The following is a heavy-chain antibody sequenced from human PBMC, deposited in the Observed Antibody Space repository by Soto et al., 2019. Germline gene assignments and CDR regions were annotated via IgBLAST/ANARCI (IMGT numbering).Heavy chain of an antibody. D-gene: IGHD5-18*01. CDR2: IIPIFGTA. CDR1: GGTFSSYA. J-gene: IGHJ4*02. Sequence: QVQLVQSGAEVKKPGSSVKVSCKASGGTFSSYAISWVRQAPGQGLEWMGGIIPIFGTANYAQKFRGRVTITADKFTSTGYMELSSLGSEDTAVYYCASNSYDYYFDYWGQGTLVTVSS. V-gene: IGHV1-69*06. CDR3: ASNSYDYYFDY.